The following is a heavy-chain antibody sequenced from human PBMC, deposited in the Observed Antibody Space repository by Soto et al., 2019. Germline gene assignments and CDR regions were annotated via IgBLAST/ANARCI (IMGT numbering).Heavy chain of an antibody. CDR3: SNAPGGVASAGPFDY. V-gene: IGHV3-21*01. CDR2: ISGDRSYI. J-gene: IGHJ4*02. CDR1: GIFFVSYT. D-gene: IGHD6-13*01. Sequence: GGSLRLSCAASGIFFVSYTMNLVRQAPGKGLEWVSSISGDRSYIYYADSVKGRFTISRDNAKNSLFLQINSLRVEDTAVYYCSNAPGGVASAGPFDYGGQGTLVTVAS.